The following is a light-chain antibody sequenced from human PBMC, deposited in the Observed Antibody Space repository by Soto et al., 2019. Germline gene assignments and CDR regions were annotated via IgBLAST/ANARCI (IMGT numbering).Light chain of an antibody. Sequence: QSALTQPASVSGSPGQSIAISCTGTSSDVGGYDYVSWYQQHPDKAPKLMIYEVTKRPSGVSNRFFGSKSGNTASLTISGLQPEDEADYYCSSHTSGSTRVFGSGTKVTVL. CDR3: SSHTSGSTRV. CDR1: SSDVGGYDY. CDR2: EVT. V-gene: IGLV2-14*01. J-gene: IGLJ1*01.